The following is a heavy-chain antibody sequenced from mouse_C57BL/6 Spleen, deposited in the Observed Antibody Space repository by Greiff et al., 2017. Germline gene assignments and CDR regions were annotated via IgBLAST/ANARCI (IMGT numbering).Heavy chain of an antibody. J-gene: IGHJ4*01. CDR2: IRNKANGYTT. V-gene: IGHV7-3*01. CDR1: GFTFTDYY. CDR3: ASLYGTDWAMEY. Sequence: EVQGVESGGGLVQPGGSLSLSCAASGFTFTDYYMSWVRQPPGKALEWLGFIRNKANGYTTEYSASVKGRFTISRDNSQNILYRQMNALRAEDSATYYCASLYGTDWAMEYWGQGTSVTVSS. D-gene: IGHD2-1*01.